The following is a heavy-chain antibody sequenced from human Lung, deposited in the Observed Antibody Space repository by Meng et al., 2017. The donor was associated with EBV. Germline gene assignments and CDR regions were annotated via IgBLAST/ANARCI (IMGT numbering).Heavy chain of an antibody. CDR2: IYHSGST. D-gene: IGHD3-3*01. J-gene: IGHJ4*02. CDR1: GGSISSSNW. CDR3: ARGKLSGYRYFDY. Sequence: QVQRQVSGPGLGKPSGTLSPTCVGYGGSISSSNWWSWVRQPPGKGLEWIGEIYHSGSTNYNPSLKSRVTISVDKSKNQFSLKLSSVTAADTAVYYCARGKLSGYRYFDYWGQGTLVTVSS. V-gene: IGHV4-4*02.